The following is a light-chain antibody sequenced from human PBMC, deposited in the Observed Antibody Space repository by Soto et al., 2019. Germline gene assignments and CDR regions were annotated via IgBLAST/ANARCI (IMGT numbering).Light chain of an antibody. CDR2: DVS. J-gene: IGKJ5*01. V-gene: IGKV3-11*01. Sequence: EVVLTQSPATLSFSPGEGATLSCRASQSVTIYLAWYQEKSGQAPRLLIYDVSKRATGIPARFSGSGSGTDFNLNIASLEPEDSAIYFCQQRSSWPPTFGQGTRLEIK. CDR3: QQRSSWPPT. CDR1: QSVTIY.